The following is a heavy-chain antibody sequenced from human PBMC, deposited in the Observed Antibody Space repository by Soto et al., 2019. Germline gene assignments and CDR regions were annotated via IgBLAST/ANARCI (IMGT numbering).Heavy chain of an antibody. D-gene: IGHD3-3*01. J-gene: IGHJ4*02. Sequence: PGGSLRLSCAASGVTFSSYSSHAMSWVRQAPGKGLEWVSAISGSDGSTYYADSVKGRFTISRDNYKNTLSLQMNSLRVEDTAVYFCAKGRSDFWSGYWTFDYWGQGTLVTVSS. CDR1: GVTFSSYSSHA. CDR2: ISGSDGST. CDR3: AKGRSDFWSGYWTFDY. V-gene: IGHV3-23*01.